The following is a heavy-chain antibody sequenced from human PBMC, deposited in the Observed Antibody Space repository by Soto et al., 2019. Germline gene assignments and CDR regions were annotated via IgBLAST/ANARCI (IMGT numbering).Heavy chain of an antibody. CDR1: GGTFSSYT. J-gene: IGHJ3*02. CDR3: ARDRGYCTNGVCYDAFDI. D-gene: IGHD2-8*01. V-gene: IGHV1-69*08. CDR2: IIPILGIA. Sequence: QVQLVQSGAEVKKPGSSVKVSCKASGGTFSSYTISWVRQAPGQGLEWMGRIIPILGIANYAQKFQGRVTSTADKSTSTAYMELSSLRSEDTAVYYCARDRGYCTNGVCYDAFDIWGQGTMVTVSS.